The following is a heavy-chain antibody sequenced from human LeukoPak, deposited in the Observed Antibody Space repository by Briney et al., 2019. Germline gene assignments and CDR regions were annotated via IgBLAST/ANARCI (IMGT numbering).Heavy chain of an antibody. J-gene: IGHJ5*02. CDR3: ARDGGWFDP. D-gene: IGHD3-16*01. CDR2: IYTSGST. Sequence: SETLSLTCTVSGGSISSGSYYWSWIRQPAGKGLEWIVRIYTSGSTNYNPSLKSRVTISVDTSKNQFSLKLSSVTAADTAVYYCARDGGWFDPWGQGTLVTVSS. CDR1: GGSISSGSYY. V-gene: IGHV4-61*02.